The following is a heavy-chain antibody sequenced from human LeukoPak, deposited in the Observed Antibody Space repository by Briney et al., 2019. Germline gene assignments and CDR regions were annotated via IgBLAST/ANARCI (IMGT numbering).Heavy chain of an antibody. CDR3: ARDREGRTIGTADFDY. D-gene: IGHD6-13*01. V-gene: IGHV3-21*01. J-gene: IGHJ4*02. CDR2: ISGSGYI. CDR1: GFTFSIYS. Sequence: PGGSLRLSCAASGFTFSIYSMNWVRQAPGKGLEWVSSISGSGYIFYSDSVKGRFTISRDNAKNSMFLQMNSLRAEDTAVYYCARDREGRTIGTADFDYWGQGALVTVSS.